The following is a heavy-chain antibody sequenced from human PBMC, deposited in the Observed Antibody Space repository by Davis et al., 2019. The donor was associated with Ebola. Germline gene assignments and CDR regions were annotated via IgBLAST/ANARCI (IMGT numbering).Heavy chain of an antibody. D-gene: IGHD1-26*01. CDR1: GWSFSGYY. J-gene: IGHJ4*02. V-gene: IGHV4-34*01. Sequence: SETLSLTCAVYGWSFSGYYWNWIRQPPGKGLEWIGEINHRGTTNYNPSLKSRVTIPVDTSKNHFSLKLSSVTAADTAVYYCARGYSESYFEYWGQGTLVTVSS. CDR2: INHRGTT. CDR3: ARGYSESYFEY.